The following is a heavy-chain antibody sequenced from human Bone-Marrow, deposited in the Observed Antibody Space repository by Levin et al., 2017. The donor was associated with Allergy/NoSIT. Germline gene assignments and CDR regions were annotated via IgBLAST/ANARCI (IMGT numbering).Heavy chain of an antibody. Sequence: ESGPTLVKPPETLTLTCAFSGFSLNNRRVGVSWIRQPPGRALEWLAHIFANDEKSYSTSLKSRLTISRDTSKSQVVLTMANMDPVDTATYYCARLYSWNPSPFYYYYGLDVWGQGTTVTVSS. CDR2: IFANDEK. D-gene: IGHD1-26*01. V-gene: IGHV2-26*01. J-gene: IGHJ6*02. CDR3: ARLYSWNPSPFYYYYGLDV. CDR1: GFSLNNRRVG.